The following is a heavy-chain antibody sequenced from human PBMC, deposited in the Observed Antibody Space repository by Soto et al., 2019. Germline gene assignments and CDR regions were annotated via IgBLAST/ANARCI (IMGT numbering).Heavy chain of an antibody. V-gene: IGHV4-59*08. D-gene: IGHD1-7*01. CDR3: AKNWNWRSLVH. CDR1: GDSISTDC. CDR2: IYYGGST. J-gene: IGHJ4*02. Sequence: SETLSLTCTVSGDSISTDCWSWIRQSPGKGLEWIGFIYYGGSTNYNPSLKSRVTISVDTPKNQFSLRLSSVTAADTAVYYCAKNWNWRSLVHWGQGTLVTVSS.